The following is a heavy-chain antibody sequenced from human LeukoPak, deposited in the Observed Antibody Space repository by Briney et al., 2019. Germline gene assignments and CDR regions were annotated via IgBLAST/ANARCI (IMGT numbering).Heavy chain of an antibody. J-gene: IGHJ6*03. D-gene: IGHD6-13*01. V-gene: IGHV1-69*13. Sequence: ASVKVSCKASGGTFSSYAISWVRQAPGQGLEWMGGIIPIFGTANYAQKFQGRVTITADESTSTAYMELSSLRSEDTAVYYCARAAAPQAYSYYMDVWGKGTTVTVSS. CDR1: GGTFSSYA. CDR3: ARAAAPQAYSYYMDV. CDR2: IIPIFGTA.